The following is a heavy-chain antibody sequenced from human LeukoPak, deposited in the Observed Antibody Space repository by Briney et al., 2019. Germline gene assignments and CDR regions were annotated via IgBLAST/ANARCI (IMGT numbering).Heavy chain of an antibody. D-gene: IGHD5-12*01. CDR2: IWYDGSNK. J-gene: IGHJ4*02. V-gene: IGHV3-33*01. Sequence: GGSLRLSCAASGFTFSSYGMHWVRQAPGKGLEWVAVIWYDGSNKYYADSVKGRFTISRDNSKNTLYLQMNSLRAEDTAVYYCARASYSGYDEWFDYWGEGTLVTVS. CDR3: ARASYSGYDEWFDY. CDR1: GFTFSSYG.